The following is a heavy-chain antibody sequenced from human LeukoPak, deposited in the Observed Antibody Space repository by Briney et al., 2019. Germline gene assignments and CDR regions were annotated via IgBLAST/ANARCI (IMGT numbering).Heavy chain of an antibody. Sequence: PGGSLRLSCATSGFTFSNYAVSWVRQAPGKGLEWVSSISGSGGTTYYADSVKGRFTISRDNSKNTQYLQMNSLRAEDTAVYYCAKDPYRASSGLVDYWGQGTLVTVSS. V-gene: IGHV3-23*01. CDR3: AKDPYRASSGLVDY. D-gene: IGHD5-12*01. CDR1: GFTFSNYA. J-gene: IGHJ4*02. CDR2: ISGSGGTT.